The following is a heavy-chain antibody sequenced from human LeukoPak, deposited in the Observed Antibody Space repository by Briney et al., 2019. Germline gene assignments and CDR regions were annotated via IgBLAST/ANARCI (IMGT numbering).Heavy chain of an antibody. CDR1: GVSVSSGSYY. CDR3: ARDKSLWGAFDI. Sequence: SETLSLTCTVSGVSVSSGSYYWSWIRQPPGKGLEWIGYIYYSGSTNYNPSLKSRVTISVDTSKNQFSLKLSSVTAADTAVYYCARDKSLWGAFDIWGQGTMVTVSS. J-gene: IGHJ3*02. V-gene: IGHV4-61*01. D-gene: IGHD3-10*01. CDR2: IYYSGST.